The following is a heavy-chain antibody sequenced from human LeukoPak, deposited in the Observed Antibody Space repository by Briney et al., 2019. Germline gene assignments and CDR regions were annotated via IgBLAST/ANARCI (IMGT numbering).Heavy chain of an antibody. CDR2: INHSGST. J-gene: IGHJ4*02. CDR3: AREVQGYYDSSGYFDY. V-gene: IGHV4-34*01. Sequence: SETLSLTCAVYGGSFSVYHWSWIRQPPGKGLEWIGEINHSGSTNYIPSLKSRVTISIDTSKNQFSLKLSSVTAADTAVYYCAREVQGYYDSSGYFDYWGQGTLVIVSS. D-gene: IGHD3-22*01. CDR1: GGSFSVYH.